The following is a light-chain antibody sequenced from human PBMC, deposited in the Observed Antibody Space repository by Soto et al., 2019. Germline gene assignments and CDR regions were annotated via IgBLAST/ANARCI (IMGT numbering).Light chain of an antibody. J-gene: IGKJ2*01. CDR3: QQNYNTPPYT. V-gene: IGKV1-39*01. CDR1: QTVISY. Sequence: DIQLTQSPSSLSSSVGDRVTITFRASQTVISYLNWYQQKPGQAPKLLIYATTHLQSGVPSRFSGSGSGTEFTLTISSLHPEDFATYFCQQNYNTPPYTFGQGTKLEMK. CDR2: ATT.